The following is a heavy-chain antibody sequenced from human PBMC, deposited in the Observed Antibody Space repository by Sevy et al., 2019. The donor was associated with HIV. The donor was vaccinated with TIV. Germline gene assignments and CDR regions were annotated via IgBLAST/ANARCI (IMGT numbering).Heavy chain of an antibody. Sequence: SETLSLTCAVYGGSFSGYYWSWIRQPPGKGLEWIGEINHSGSTNYNPSLKSRVTISVDTSKNQFSLKLSSVTAADTAVYYCARGRQQQLVRGWFDPWAREPWSPSPQ. J-gene: IGHJ5*02. CDR1: GGSFSGYY. CDR2: INHSGST. CDR3: ARGRQQQLVRGWFDP. V-gene: IGHV4-34*01. D-gene: IGHD6-13*01.